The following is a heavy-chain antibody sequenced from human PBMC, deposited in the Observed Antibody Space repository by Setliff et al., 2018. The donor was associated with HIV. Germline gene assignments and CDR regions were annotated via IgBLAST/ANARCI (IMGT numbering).Heavy chain of an antibody. Sequence: PSETLSLTCAVYGGSFSGYYWTWIRQPPGKGLEWIGDINHRGDTKYNPSLQSRVTISLDTSNNQFSLKLTSVTAADTAMYYCASFFVTTVTNQDYWGQGTPVTVSS. V-gene: IGHV4-34*01. CDR1: GGSFSGYY. J-gene: IGHJ4*02. D-gene: IGHD4-17*01. CDR3: ASFFVTTVTNQDY. CDR2: INHRGDT.